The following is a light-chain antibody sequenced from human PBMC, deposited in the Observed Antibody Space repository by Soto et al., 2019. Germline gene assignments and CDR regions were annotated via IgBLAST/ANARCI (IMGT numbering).Light chain of an antibody. CDR3: QSYDSTLSARYV. CDR1: XXXXXADYD. J-gene: IGLJ1*01. V-gene: IGLV1-40*01. Sequence: QSVLTQPPSVSGAPGQRVTXXXTXXXXXXXADYDVHWYQQRPGTAPKLLIFGNINRPSGVPDRFSGSKSGTSASLAITGLQAEDEGDYYCQSYDSTLSARYVFGTGTKLTVL. CDR2: GNI.